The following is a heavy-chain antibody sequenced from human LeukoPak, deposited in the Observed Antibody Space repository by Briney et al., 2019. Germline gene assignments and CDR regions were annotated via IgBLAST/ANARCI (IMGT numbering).Heavy chain of an antibody. CDR3: ARDPAYGSGSFQDY. D-gene: IGHD3-10*01. J-gene: IGHJ4*02. CDR1: GGTFSSYA. V-gene: IGHV1-18*01. CDR2: ISAYNGNT. Sequence: GASVKVSCKASGGTFSSYAISWVRQAPGQGLEWMGWISAYNGNTNYAQKLQGRVTMTTDTSTSTAYMELRSLRSDDTAVYYCARDPAYGSGSFQDYWGQGTLVTVSS.